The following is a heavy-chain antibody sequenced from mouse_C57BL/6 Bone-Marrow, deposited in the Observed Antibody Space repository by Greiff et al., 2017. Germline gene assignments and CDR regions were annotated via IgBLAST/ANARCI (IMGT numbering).Heavy chain of an antibody. CDR3: ARRDWNYYGSSYDY. V-gene: IGHV1-81*01. CDR2: IYPRSGNT. J-gene: IGHJ2*01. CDR1: GYTFTSYG. D-gene: IGHD1-1*01. Sequence: VQLQQSGAELARPGASVKLSCKASGYTFTSYGISWVKQRTGQGLEWIGEIYPRSGNTYYNEKFKGKATLTADKSSSTAYIELRSLTSEDSAVYFCARRDWNYYGSSYDYWGQGTTLTVSA.